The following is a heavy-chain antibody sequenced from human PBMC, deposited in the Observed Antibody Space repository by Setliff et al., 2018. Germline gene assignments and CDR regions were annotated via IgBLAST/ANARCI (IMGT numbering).Heavy chain of an antibody. Sequence: LPETLSLTCAVYGGSFSGYYWSWIRQPPGKGLEWIGEINHSGSTNYNPSLKSRVTISVDTSKNQFSLKLSSVTAADTAVYYCAREVTGSSSWFGGAFDIWGQGTMVTVSS. CDR3: AREVTGSSSWFGGAFDI. CDR1: GGSFSGYY. J-gene: IGHJ3*02. D-gene: IGHD6-13*01. CDR2: INHSGST. V-gene: IGHV4-34*01.